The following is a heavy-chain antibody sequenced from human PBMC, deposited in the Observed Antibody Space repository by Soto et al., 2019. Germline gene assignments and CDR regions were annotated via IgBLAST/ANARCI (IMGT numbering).Heavy chain of an antibody. CDR1: GAYVSDFS. D-gene: IGHD1-7*01. Sequence: QVQQLESGPGLVKPWDTLSLTCTVSGAYVSDFSWSWIRQPAGKGLEWIGRITVNGITQYNPSFRRRVTMSMDTSRNQFSLNLKSATAADTALYYCARESGENWTYEAHWGQGTLVTVSS. V-gene: IGHV4-4*07. J-gene: IGHJ1*01. CDR3: ARESGENWTYEAH. CDR2: ITVNGIT.